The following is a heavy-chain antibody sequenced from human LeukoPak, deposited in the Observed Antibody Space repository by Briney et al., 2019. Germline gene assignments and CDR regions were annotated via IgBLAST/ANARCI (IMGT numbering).Heavy chain of an antibody. V-gene: IGHV1-46*01. J-gene: IGHJ4*02. CDR1: GYSLTSDA. CDR2: INPSGGST. D-gene: IGHD3-22*01. Sequence: ASVKVSCKASGYSLTSDAMHWVRQAPGQGLEWMGIINPSGGSTSYAQKFQGRVTMTRDTSTSTVYMELSSLRSEDTAAYYCAREARQMGNYYDSSGYPYYFDYWGQGTLVTVSS. CDR3: AREARQMGNYYDSSGYPYYFDY.